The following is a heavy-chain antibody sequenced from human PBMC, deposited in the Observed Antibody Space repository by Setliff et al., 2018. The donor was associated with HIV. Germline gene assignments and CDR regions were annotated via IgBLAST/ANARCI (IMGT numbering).Heavy chain of an antibody. CDR3: ARRYCSSTSCYYYYYYYMDV. CDR2: IYHSGST. J-gene: IGHJ6*03. Sequence: PSETLSLTCAVSGYSISSSNWWSWVRQPPGKGLEWIGEIYHSGSTNYNPSLKSRVTISVDKSKNQFSLKLSSVTAADTAVYYCARRYCSSTSCYYYYYYYMDVWGKGTTVTVSS. V-gene: IGHV4-4*02. D-gene: IGHD2-2*01. CDR1: GYSISSSNW.